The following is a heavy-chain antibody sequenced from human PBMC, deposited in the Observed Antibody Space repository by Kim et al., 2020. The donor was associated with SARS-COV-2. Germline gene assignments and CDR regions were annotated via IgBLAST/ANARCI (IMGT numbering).Heavy chain of an antibody. V-gene: IGHV5-10-1*01. J-gene: IGHJ3*02. D-gene: IGHD3-22*01. Sequence: GESLKISCKGSGYSFTSYWISWVRQMPGKGLEWMGRIDPSDSYTNYSPSFQGHVTISADKSISTAYLQWSSLKASDTAMYYCARLPITMIVVVRDAFDIWGQGTMVTVSS. CDR1: GYSFTSYW. CDR3: ARLPITMIVVVRDAFDI. CDR2: IDPSDSYT.